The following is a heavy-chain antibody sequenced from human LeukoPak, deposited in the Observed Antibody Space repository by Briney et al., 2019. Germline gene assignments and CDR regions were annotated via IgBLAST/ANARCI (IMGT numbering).Heavy chain of an antibody. Sequence: PGGSLRLSCAASGFTFSSYSMNWVRQAPGKGLEWVSYISSSSTIYYADSVKGRFTISRDNAKNSLYLQMNSLRAEDTAVYYCAREYGVGASLDYWGQGTLVTVSS. CDR3: AREYGVGASLDY. V-gene: IGHV3-48*04. CDR1: GFTFSSYS. D-gene: IGHD1-26*01. J-gene: IGHJ4*02. CDR2: ISSSSTI.